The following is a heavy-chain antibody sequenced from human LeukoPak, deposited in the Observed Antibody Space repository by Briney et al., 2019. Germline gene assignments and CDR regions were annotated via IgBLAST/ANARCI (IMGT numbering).Heavy chain of an antibody. CDR1: GYTFTAYT. V-gene: IGHV1-18*01. J-gene: IGHJ4*02. CDR2: ISGYNGNT. CDR3: ARSPARGYDILTGYNDY. Sequence: ASVKVSCKASGYTFTAYTISWVRQAPGQGLEWMGWISGYNGNTNYAQKVQGRVTMTTDTSTSRAYMELRSLRSDDTAVYYCARSPARGYDILTGYNDYWGQGTLVTVSS. D-gene: IGHD3-9*01.